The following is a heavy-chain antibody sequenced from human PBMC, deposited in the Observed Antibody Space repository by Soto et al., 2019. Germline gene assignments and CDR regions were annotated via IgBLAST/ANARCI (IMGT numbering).Heavy chain of an antibody. CDR1: GFTFSSYE. Sequence: PGGSLRLSCAASGFTFSSYEMNWVRQAPGKGLEWVSYISSSGSTIYYADSVKGRFTISRDNAKNSLYLQMNSLRAEDTAVYYCARDRGSSSLVYYYYGMDVWGQGTTVTSP. CDR3: ARDRGSSSLVYYYYGMDV. J-gene: IGHJ6*02. CDR2: ISSSGSTI. V-gene: IGHV3-48*03. D-gene: IGHD6-6*01.